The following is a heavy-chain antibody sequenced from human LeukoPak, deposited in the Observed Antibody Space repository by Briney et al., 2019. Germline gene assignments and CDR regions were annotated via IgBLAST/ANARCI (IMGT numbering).Heavy chain of an antibody. CDR2: ISAYNGNR. D-gene: IGHD2-21*01. V-gene: IGHV1-18*01. CDR3: ARDPRSGCDQ. CDR1: GYTFSSYG. J-gene: IGHJ4*02. Sequence: ASVKVSFKASGYTFSSYGNSWVRQAPRQGLEWMGWISAYNGNRNYAQKLQGRVTITTETSTSTTYMELRSLSSDDTAVYYCARDPRSGCDQGGRGTLVTVSS.